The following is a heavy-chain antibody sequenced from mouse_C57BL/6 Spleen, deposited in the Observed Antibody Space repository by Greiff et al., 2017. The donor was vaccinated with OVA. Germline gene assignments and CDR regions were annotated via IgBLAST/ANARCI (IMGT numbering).Heavy chain of an antibody. CDR1: GFNIKDYY. V-gene: IGHV14-2*01. J-gene: IGHJ2*01. CDR2: IVPEDGET. Sequence: EVQLQQSGAELVKPAASVKLSCTASGFNIKDYYMHWVKQRPEQGLEWIGRIVPEDGETKYAPKFQGKATLTADTSSNTAYLQRSSLTSEDTAVSYCARDGYMTTVVSYYFGDWGQGTTLTVSS. CDR3: ARDGYMTTVVSYYFGD. D-gene: IGHD1-1*01.